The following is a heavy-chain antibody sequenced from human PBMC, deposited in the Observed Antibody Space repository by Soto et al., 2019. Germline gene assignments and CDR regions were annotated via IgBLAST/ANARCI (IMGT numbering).Heavy chain of an antibody. CDR3: ARVPPTTGTTWGAPFFDY. V-gene: IGHV3-30*03. J-gene: IGHJ4*02. D-gene: IGHD1-1*01. Sequence: QVQLVESGGGVVQPGRSLRLSCAASGFTFSSYGMHWVRQAPGKGLEWVAVISYDGSNKYYADSVKGRFTISRDNSKNTLYLQMNSLRAEDTAVYYCARVPPTTGTTWGAPFFDYWGQGTLVTVSS. CDR1: GFTFSSYG. CDR2: ISYDGSNK.